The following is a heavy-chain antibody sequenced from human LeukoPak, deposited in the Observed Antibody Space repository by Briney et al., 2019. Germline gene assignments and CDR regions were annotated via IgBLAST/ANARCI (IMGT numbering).Heavy chain of an antibody. CDR2: TRYDGNNK. V-gene: IGHV3-30*02. CDR3: ARVIGWDEPFDI. CDR1: GFSFSTYA. Sequence: GGSLRLSCAASGFSFSTYAMHWVRQAPGKGLEWVASTRYDGNNKYYADSVKGRFTVSRDNAKNTLYLQMNSLRAEDTAVYYCARVIGWDEPFDIWGQGTMVTVSS. J-gene: IGHJ3*02. D-gene: IGHD1-26*01.